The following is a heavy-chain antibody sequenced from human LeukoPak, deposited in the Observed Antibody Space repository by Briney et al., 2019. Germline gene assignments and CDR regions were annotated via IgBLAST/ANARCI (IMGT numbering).Heavy chain of an antibody. J-gene: IGHJ4*02. D-gene: IGHD2-2*01. V-gene: IGHV4-30-4*01. CDR3: ARLRAYCSSTSCYPGSPVDY. CDR2: IYYSGST. CDR1: GGSISSGDYY. Sequence: SETLSLTCTVSGGSISSGDYYWSWIRQPPGKGLEWIGYIYYSGSTYYNPSLKSRVTISVDTSKNQFSLKLSSVTAADTAVYYCARLRAYCSSTSCYPGSPVDYWGQGTLVTVSS.